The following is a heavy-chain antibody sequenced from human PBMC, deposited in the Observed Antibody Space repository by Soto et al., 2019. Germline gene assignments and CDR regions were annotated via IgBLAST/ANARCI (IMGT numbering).Heavy chain of an antibody. CDR2: VHYSGRT. J-gene: IGHJ4*02. CDR1: NGSISGFY. V-gene: IGHV4-59*12. Sequence: SETLSLTCSVSNGSISGFYWTWIRQPPGKILEWIGYVHYSGRTDYNPSLTSRATMSVDTSKNQFSLNLKSITAADTAVYYCVRVGVGIGNHFDSWGRGTLVTVSS. CDR3: VRVGVGIGNHFDS. D-gene: IGHD1-26*01.